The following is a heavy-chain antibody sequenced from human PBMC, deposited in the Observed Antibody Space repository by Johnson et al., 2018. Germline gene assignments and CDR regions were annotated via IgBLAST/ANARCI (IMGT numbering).Heavy chain of an antibody. D-gene: IGHD2-15*01. CDR1: GGSVSGYY. CDR3: ARVVDCSGSSCYRGDYYYFMDV. CDR2: ISDSGNT. Sequence: QVQLQESGPGLVKPSETLSLNCSVSGGSVSGYYWSWLRQSPGKGLEWIAYISDSGNTDFNPSLRGRVTLSIDKSKNQFSLWLTSVTASDTAVYFCARVVDCSGSSCYRGDYYYFMDVWGKGTTVTVSS. V-gene: IGHV4-59*02. J-gene: IGHJ6*03.